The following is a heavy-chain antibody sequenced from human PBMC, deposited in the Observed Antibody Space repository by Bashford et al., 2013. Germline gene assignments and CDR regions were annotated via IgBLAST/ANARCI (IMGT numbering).Heavy chain of an antibody. D-gene: IGHD2-2*01. Sequence: GSLRLSCVGSEFTFSNCWMHWVRQAQGKGLVWVPPINCDGNTTTYVDSVQGRFTNSRDNAKNTLCLQVNRLRADDTAVYYCARRYCSSTSCCIDYWGQGALVTVSS. V-gene: IGHV3-74*01. CDR2: INCDGNTT. CDR3: ARRYCSSTSCCIDY. J-gene: IGHJ4*02. CDR1: EFTFSNCW.